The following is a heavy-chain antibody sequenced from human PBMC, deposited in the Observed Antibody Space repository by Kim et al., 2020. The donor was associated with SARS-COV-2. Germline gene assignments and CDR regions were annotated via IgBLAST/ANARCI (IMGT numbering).Heavy chain of an antibody. V-gene: IGHV3-30*02. D-gene: IGHD3-10*01. J-gene: IGHJ4*02. CDR3: AKSKLGGWFGELLDY. Sequence: DSGKGRFTISRDNSKNTLYLQMNSLRAEDTAVYYCAKSKLGGWFGELLDYWGQGTLVTVSS.